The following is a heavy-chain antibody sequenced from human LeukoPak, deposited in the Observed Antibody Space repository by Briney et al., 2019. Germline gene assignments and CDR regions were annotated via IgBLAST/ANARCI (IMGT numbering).Heavy chain of an antibody. CDR3: AREYGGNRRAFDI. J-gene: IGHJ3*02. Sequence: PGGSLRLSCAASGFTFSGYWMHWVRQAPGKGLVWVSRISSGGTSTIYADSVKGRFTISRDDAKNTLYLQMNSLRAEDTAVYCCAREYGGNRRAFDIWGLGTMVTASS. CDR1: GFTFSGYW. D-gene: IGHD4-23*01. CDR2: ISSGGTST. V-gene: IGHV3-74*01.